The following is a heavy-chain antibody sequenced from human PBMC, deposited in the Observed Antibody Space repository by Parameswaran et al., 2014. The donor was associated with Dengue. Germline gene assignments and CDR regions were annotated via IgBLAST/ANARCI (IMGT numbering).Heavy chain of an antibody. CDR2: IYYSGST. V-gene: IGHV4-31*02. CDR3: ARVPTWIPIIDH. D-gene: IGHD5-18*01. J-gene: IGHJ4*02. Sequence: RWIRQPPGKGLEWIGHIYYSGSTNYNPSLKSRLTLSLDTSKNHFSLKLRSVTAADTALYYCARVPTWIPIIDHWGQGNPWSPSPQ.